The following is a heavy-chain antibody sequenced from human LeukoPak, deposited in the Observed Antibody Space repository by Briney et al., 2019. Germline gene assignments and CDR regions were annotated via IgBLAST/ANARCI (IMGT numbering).Heavy chain of an antibody. J-gene: IGHJ5*02. CDR3: ARCTSYYYGSGSYRNWFDP. V-gene: IGHV4-59*01. CDR2: IYYSGST. Sequence: SETLSLTCTVSGGSISSYYWSWIRQPPGKGLEWIGYIYYSGSTNYNPSLKSRDTISVDTSKNQFSLKLSSVTAADTAVYYCARCTSYYYGSGSYRNWFDPWGQGTLVTVSS. CDR1: GGSISSYY. D-gene: IGHD3-10*01.